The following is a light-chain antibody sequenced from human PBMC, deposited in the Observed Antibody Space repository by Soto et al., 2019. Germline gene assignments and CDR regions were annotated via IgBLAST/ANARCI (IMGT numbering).Light chain of an antibody. Sequence: EIVMTQSPATLSVSPGERVTLSCRASQSIYEKLAWYQQKPGQTPRLVIYDASTRATGTPGSFSGSGSGTEFTLTISSLQSEDFSVYYCQQYNNWPPVTFGPGTKVDI. CDR3: QQYNNWPPVT. CDR2: DAS. V-gene: IGKV3-15*01. J-gene: IGKJ3*01. CDR1: QSIYEK.